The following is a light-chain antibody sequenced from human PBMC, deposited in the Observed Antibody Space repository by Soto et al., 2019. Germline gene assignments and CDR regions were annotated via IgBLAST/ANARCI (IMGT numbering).Light chain of an antibody. CDR2: ASN. V-gene: IGLV1-44*01. Sequence: QSALTQPPSASGTPGQRVSISWSGNSSKIGRNTVNWYQHLPGTAPKLLIFASNHRPSGGPDRFSGSRSWTSASLAISGLHFEDEADNYCAAWDDSLNAPLYVFGTGTKVTVL. CDR1: SSKIGRNT. CDR3: AAWDDSLNAPLYV. J-gene: IGLJ1*01.